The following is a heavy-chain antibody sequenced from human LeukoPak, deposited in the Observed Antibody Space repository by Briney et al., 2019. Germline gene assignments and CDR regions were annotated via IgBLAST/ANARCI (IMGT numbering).Heavy chain of an antibody. CDR2: IYYSGST. Sequence: PSETLSLTCTVSGGSISSSSYYWGWIRQPPGKGLEWIGSIYYSGSTYYNPSLKSRVTISVDTSKNQFSLKLSSVTAADTAVYYCARERRYFDWLPHVDYWGQGTLVTVSS. V-gene: IGHV4-39*07. D-gene: IGHD3-9*01. CDR1: GGSISSSSYY. J-gene: IGHJ4*02. CDR3: ARERRYFDWLPHVDY.